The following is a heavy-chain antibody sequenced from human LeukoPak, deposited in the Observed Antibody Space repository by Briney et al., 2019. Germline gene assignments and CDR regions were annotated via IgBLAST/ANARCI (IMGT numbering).Heavy chain of an antibody. CDR1: GGSISSFY. CDR3: ARAVDIVATPDY. D-gene: IGHD5-12*01. J-gene: IGHJ4*02. V-gene: IGHV4-59*08. CDR2: IYYSGST. Sequence: SETLSLTCTVSGGSISSFYWSWIRQPPGKGLEWIGYIYYSGSTNYNTSLKSRVTISVDKSKNQFSMKLTAVTAANTAVYYCARAVDIVATPDYWGQGTLVTVSS.